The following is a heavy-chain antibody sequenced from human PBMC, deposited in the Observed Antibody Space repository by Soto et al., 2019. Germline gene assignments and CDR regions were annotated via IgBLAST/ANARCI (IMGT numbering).Heavy chain of an antibody. V-gene: IGHV3-7*03. Sequence: GSLRPACAASGFSFSSYGVAGVRQAPGTGMEWVANINRGGSEKYYVDSGKGPFTISRDNAKNLLYLQMKRMRAEDTAVYYCAKDAVRSGSSNGWFDLWGQGTLVTVS. CDR2: INRGGSEK. D-gene: IGHD3-3*01. J-gene: IGHJ5*02. CDR3: AKDAVRSGSSNGWFDL. CDR1: GFSFSSYG.